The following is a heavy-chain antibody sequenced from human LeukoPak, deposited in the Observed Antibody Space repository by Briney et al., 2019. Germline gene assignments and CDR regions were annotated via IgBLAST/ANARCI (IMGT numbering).Heavy chain of an antibody. D-gene: IGHD5-12*01. CDR3: ARDPDLADIDFDY. CDR2: VYPKSGGT. J-gene: IGHJ4*02. V-gene: IGHV1-2*02. CDR1: GYTFTDYY. Sequence: ASVKVSCKASGYTFTDYYMHWVRQAPGRGLEWMGWVYPKSGGTEYAQKFQGRVTVTRDTSTSTAYMELSGLTSDDTAMYHCARDPDLADIDFDYWGQGTLVTVSS.